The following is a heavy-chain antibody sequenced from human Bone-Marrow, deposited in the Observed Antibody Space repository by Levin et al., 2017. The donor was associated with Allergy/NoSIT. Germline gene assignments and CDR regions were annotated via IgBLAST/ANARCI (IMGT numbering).Heavy chain of an antibody. CDR2: IYHSGST. V-gene: IGHV4-30-2*01. CDR3: ARDSGGNWNEWQRWFDP. CDR1: GGSISSGGYS. D-gene: IGHD1-20*01. J-gene: IGHJ5*02. Sequence: LRLSCAVSGGSISSGGYSWSWIRQPPGKGLEWIGYIYHSGSTYYNPSLKSRVTISVDRSKNQFSLKLSSMTAADTAVYYCARDSGGNWNEWQRWFDPWGQGTLVTVSS.